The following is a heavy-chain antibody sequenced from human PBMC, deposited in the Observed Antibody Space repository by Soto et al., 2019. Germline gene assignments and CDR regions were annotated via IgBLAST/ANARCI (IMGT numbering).Heavy chain of an antibody. CDR2: IYYSGGT. Sequence: SETLSLTCTFSGGSISSYYWSWIRQPPGKGLEWIGYIYYSGGTNYNPSLKSRVTISVDTSRNQFSLKLSSVTAADTAVYYCARAYSSIPPLGYDPWGQGTLVTVSS. CDR1: GGSISSYY. CDR3: ARAYSSIPPLGYDP. V-gene: IGHV4-59*08. D-gene: IGHD6-13*01. J-gene: IGHJ5*02.